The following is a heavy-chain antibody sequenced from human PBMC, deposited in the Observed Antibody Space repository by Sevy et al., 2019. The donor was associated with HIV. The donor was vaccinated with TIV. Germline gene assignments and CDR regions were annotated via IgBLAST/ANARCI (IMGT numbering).Heavy chain of an antibody. Sequence: GESLKISCAASGFTFSRYWMTWVRQAPGKGLEWVANIKQDESEKYYVDSVKGRFTISRDNAKNSRYLQMNSLRADDTAVYYCARAEQVTMLVVFGGLYFDSWGQGTLVTVSS. V-gene: IGHV3-7*01. CDR2: IKQDESEK. J-gene: IGHJ4*02. CDR3: ARAEQVTMLVVFGGLYFDS. CDR1: GFTFSRYW. D-gene: IGHD3-22*01.